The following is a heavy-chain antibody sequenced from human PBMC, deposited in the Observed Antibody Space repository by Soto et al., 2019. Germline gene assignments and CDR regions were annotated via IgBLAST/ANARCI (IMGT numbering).Heavy chain of an antibody. CDR1: GGSISSGGYY. J-gene: IGHJ4*01. Sequence: TLSLTCTVSGGSISSGGYYWSWIRQHPGKGLEWIGYIYYGGSTYYDPSLKSRATISGDTSKNQFSLKLSSVTAADTAVYYCARGGYYYENSGQNAYDYWGQGILVTVSS. CDR2: IYYGGST. CDR3: ARGGYYYENSGQNAYDY. V-gene: IGHV4-31*03. D-gene: IGHD3-22*01.